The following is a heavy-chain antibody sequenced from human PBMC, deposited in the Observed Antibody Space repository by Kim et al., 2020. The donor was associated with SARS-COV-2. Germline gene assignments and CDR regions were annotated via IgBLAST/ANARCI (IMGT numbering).Heavy chain of an antibody. CDR1: GFTFSSYD. D-gene: IGHD2-2*01. J-gene: IGHJ6*01. Sequence: GGSLRLSCAASGFTFSSYDMHWVRQAPGKGLEWVAVISYDGSNKYYADSVKGRFTISRDNSKNTLYLQMNSLRAEDTAVYYCAKGDCSSTSCYFWAYYYG. CDR3: AKGDCSSTSCYFWAYYYG. CDR2: ISYDGSNK. V-gene: IGHV3-30*18.